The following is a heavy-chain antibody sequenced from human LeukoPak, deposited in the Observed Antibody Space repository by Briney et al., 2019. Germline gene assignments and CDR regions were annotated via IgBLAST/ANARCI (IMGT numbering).Heavy chain of an antibody. CDR3: ARGGGYGDKNYFDY. Sequence: GGSLRLSCEASGFSFDDYAMHWVRQAPGKGLEWVSGITYNSGTIGYADSVKGRFTISRDDSKNTVYLQMYSLRGEDTAVYYCARGGGYGDKNYFDYWGQGTLVTVPS. CDR2: ITYNSGTI. V-gene: IGHV3-9*01. CDR1: GFSFDDYA. J-gene: IGHJ4*02. D-gene: IGHD4-17*01.